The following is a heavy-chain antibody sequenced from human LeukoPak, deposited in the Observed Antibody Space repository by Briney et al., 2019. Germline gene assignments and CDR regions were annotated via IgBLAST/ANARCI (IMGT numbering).Heavy chain of an antibody. J-gene: IGHJ4*02. CDR2: ISGSGGST. Sequence: GGSLRLSCAASGFTCSSYAMSWVRQAPGKGLEWVSAISGSGGSTYYADSVKGRFTISRDNSKNTLYLQMNSLRAEDTAVYYCAIAPATVVVIPYFDYWGQGTLVTVSS. D-gene: IGHD3-22*01. CDR1: GFTCSSYA. V-gene: IGHV3-23*01. CDR3: AIAPATVVVIPYFDY.